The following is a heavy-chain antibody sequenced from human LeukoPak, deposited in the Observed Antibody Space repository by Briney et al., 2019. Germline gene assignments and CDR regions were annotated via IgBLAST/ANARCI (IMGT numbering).Heavy chain of an antibody. D-gene: IGHD3-16*01. CDR3: ARVGLRLGEAFDY. Sequence: PSETLSLTCAVSGGSISSGGYSWSWIRQPPGKGLEWIGYIYHSGSTYYNPSLKSRVTISVDRSKNQFSLKLSSVTAADTAVYYCARVGLRLGEAFDYWGQGTLVTVSS. CDR1: GGSISSGGYS. J-gene: IGHJ4*02. CDR2: IYHSGST. V-gene: IGHV4-30-2*01.